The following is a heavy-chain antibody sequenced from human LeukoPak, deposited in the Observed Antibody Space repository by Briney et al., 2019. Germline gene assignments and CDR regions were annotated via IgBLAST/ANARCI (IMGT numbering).Heavy chain of an antibody. V-gene: IGHV3-30*04. CDR1: GFTFSSYA. Sequence: GRSLRLSCAASGFTFSSYAMHWVRQAPGKGLEWVAVISYDGSNKYYADSVKGRFTISRDNSKNTLYLQMNSLRAEDTAVYYCARGDSGYSSGWYVFYYYYMDVWGKGTTVTVSS. J-gene: IGHJ6*03. CDR3: ARGDSGYSSGWYVFYYYYMDV. CDR2: ISYDGSNK. D-gene: IGHD6-19*01.